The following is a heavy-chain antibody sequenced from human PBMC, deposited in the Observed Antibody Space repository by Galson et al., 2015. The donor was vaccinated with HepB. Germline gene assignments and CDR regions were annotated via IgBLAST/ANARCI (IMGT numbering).Heavy chain of an antibody. CDR2: ISSSSSTI. CDR3: ARDATVWDYYMDV. D-gene: IGHD2-8*01. CDR1: GFTFSSYS. V-gene: IGHV3-48*02. Sequence: SLRLSCAASGFTFSSYSMNWVRQAPGKGLEWVSYISSSSSTIYYADSVKGRFTISRDNAKNSLYLQMSSLRDEDTAVYYCARDATVWDYYMDVWGKGTTVTVSS. J-gene: IGHJ6*03.